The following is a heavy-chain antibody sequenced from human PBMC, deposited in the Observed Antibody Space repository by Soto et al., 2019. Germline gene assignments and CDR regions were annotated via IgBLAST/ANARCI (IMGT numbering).Heavy chain of an antibody. D-gene: IGHD1-1*01. CDR3: ARGRYGDY. CDR2: ISAHNGNT. V-gene: IGHV1-18*01. CDR1: GYAFTTYG. Sequence: QVHLVQSGAEVKKPGASVKVSCKGSGYAFTTYGITWVRQAPGQGLEWMGWISAHNGNTNYAQKLQGXVTVTRDTXTXTAXXEXRSLRSDDTAVYYCARGRYGDYWGQGALVTVSS. J-gene: IGHJ4*02.